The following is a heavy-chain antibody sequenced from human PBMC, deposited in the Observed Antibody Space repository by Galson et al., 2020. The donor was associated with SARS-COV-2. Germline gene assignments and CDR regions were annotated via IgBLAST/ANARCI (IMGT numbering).Heavy chain of an antibody. D-gene: IGHD6-19*01. Sequence: SETLSLTCTVSGGSISSYYWSWIRQPPGKGLEWIGYIYYSGSTNYNPSLKSRVTISVDTSKNQFSLKLSSVTAADTAVYYCARGVDMAVADPWGQGTLVTVSS. CDR1: GGSISSYY. J-gene: IGHJ5*02. CDR3: ARGVDMAVADP. CDR2: IYYSGST. V-gene: IGHV4-59*01.